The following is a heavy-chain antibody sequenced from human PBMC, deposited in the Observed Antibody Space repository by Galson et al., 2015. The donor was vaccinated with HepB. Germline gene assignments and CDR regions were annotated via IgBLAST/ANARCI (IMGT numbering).Heavy chain of an antibody. CDR1: GFTFSNYA. V-gene: IGHV3-30-3*02. Sequence: SLRLSCAASGFTFSNYAFHWVRQAPGKGLEWVALISYDGINKYYADSLKGRFTISRDKSTNTLFLQMNNMRGEDTALYYCASLETRGMTTMPFDYWGQGTLVTVSS. D-gene: IGHD5-24*01. CDR3: ASLETRGMTTMPFDY. J-gene: IGHJ4*02. CDR2: ISYDGINK.